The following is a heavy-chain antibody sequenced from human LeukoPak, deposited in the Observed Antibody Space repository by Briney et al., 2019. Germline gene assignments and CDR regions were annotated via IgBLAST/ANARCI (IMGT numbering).Heavy chain of an antibody. CDR2: ISYDGSNK. CDR3: ARGGGSDYYYYYMDV. D-gene: IGHD2-15*01. CDR1: GFTFSSYA. Sequence: GGSLRLSCAASGFTFSSYAMHWVRQAPGKGLEWVAVISYDGSNKYYADSVKGRFTISRDNSKNTLYLQMNSLRAEDTAVYYCARGGGSDYYYYYMDVWGKGPRSPSP. V-gene: IGHV3-30*01. J-gene: IGHJ6*03.